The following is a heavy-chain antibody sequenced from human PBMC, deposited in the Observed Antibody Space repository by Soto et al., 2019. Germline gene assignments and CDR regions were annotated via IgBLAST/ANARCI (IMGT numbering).Heavy chain of an antibody. CDR1: GYNFTNYL. V-gene: IGHV5-10-1*01. Sequence: GESLMISCKGSGYNFTNYLIIWVRQMPGKGLEWMGRIDPSDSYTKYSPSLQGHVTISADKSIGTAYLQWSRLKASDTAMYYCTTFSDVWGQGTTVTVSS. CDR2: IDPSDSYT. J-gene: IGHJ6*02. CDR3: TTFSDV.